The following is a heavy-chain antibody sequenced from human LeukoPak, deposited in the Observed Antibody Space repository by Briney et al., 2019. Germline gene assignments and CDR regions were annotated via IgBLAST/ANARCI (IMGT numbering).Heavy chain of an antibody. CDR3: TRGGYNYDSPPGDPFDY. CDR2: IYYRGNT. D-gene: IGHD5-18*01. J-gene: IGHJ4*02. V-gene: IGHV4-59*02. Sequence: SETLSLTCTVSGGSVSSYYWSWIRQPPGEGLEWIGYIYYRGNTNYNPSLKSRVTISVDMSKNQFSLKLSSVTAADTAVYYCTRGGYNYDSPPGDPFDYWGQGTLVTVSS. CDR1: GGSVSSYY.